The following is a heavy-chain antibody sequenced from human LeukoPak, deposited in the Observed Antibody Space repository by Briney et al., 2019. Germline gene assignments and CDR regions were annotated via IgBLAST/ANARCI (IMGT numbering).Heavy chain of an antibody. V-gene: IGHV3-23*01. CDR2: ISGSGGRT. J-gene: IGHJ3*02. D-gene: IGHD2-15*01. CDR3: AKDHWGSCKGDAFDI. CDR1: GLTFSNYA. Sequence: PGGSLRLSCAGSGLTFSNYAMSWVRQAAGPGLEWVSAISGSGGRTYSADSVKGGCTLSRDNTKNTLYLQMNSLRAEDTAVYYCAKDHWGSCKGDAFDIWGQGTMVTVSS.